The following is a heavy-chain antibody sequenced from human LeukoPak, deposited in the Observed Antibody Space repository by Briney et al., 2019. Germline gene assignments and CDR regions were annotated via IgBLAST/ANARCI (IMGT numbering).Heavy chain of an antibody. Sequence: ASVKVSCKASGGTFSSYAISWVRQAPGQGLEWMGGIIPIFGTANYAQKFQGRVTMTEDTSTDTAYMELSSLRSEDTAVYYCATGLYYSNLYWGQGTLVTVSS. CDR1: GGTFSSYA. CDR3: ATGLYYSNLY. J-gene: IGHJ4*02. D-gene: IGHD3-22*01. V-gene: IGHV1-69*06. CDR2: IIPIFGTA.